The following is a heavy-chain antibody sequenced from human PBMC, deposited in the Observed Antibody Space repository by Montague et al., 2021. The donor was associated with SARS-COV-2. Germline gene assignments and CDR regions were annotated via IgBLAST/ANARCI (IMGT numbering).Heavy chain of an antibody. D-gene: IGHD3-22*01. V-gene: IGHV4-39*01. CDR1: GGSISSSSYY. J-gene: IGHJ3*01. Sequence: SETLSLTCTVSGGSISSSSYYWGWIRQPPGKGLEWIGSIYYSGSTYYNLSLKSRVTISVDTSKNQFSLKLGSAAAADTAVYYCASFPTSYYYDSKAAPATPDAFDLWGQGTMVTVSS. CDR2: IYYSGST. CDR3: ASFPTSYYYDSKAAPATPDAFDL.